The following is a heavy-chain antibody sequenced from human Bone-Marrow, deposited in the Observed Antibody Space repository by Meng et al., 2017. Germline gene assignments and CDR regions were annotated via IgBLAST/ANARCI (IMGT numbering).Heavy chain of an antibody. CDR3: ARLGYYDSSGYSYFDY. Sequence: SVKVSCKASGGTFSSYSISWVRQAPGQGLEWMGGIIPIFGTANYAQKFPGRVTITADKSTSTAYMVLSSLRSEDADVYYCARLGYYDSSGYSYFDYWGQGTLVTVSS. D-gene: IGHD3-22*01. CDR2: IIPIFGTA. CDR1: GGTFSSYS. J-gene: IGHJ4*02. V-gene: IGHV1-69*06.